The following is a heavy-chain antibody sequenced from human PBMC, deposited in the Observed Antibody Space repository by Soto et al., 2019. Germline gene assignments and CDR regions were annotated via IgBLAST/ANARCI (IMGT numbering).Heavy chain of an antibody. CDR3: ARRIPVSGPYGALDL. J-gene: IGHJ3*01. Sequence: QVQLVESGGGVVQPGRSLRVSCVASGFTFSNFAMYWVRQAPGKGLEWVALISYDGGNQYYADSLKGRFTVSRDNSKCALYLEMSSPRPEDTAIYYCARRIPVSGPYGALDLWGHGTVVTVSS. CDR1: GFTFSNFA. V-gene: IGHV3-30*03. CDR2: ISYDGGNQ. D-gene: IGHD6-19*01.